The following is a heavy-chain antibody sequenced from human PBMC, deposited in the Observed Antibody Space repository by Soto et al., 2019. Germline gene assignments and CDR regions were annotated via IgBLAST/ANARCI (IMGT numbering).Heavy chain of an antibody. CDR3: ARDGVTPANFDY. J-gene: IGHJ4*02. CDR2: IIPIFGTA. Sequence: SVKVSCKASGGTFSSYAISWVRQAPGQGLEWMGGIIPIFGTANYAQKFQGRVTITADESTSTAYMELSSLRSEDTAVYYCARDGVTPANFDYWGRGTLVTVSS. CDR1: GGTFSSYA. D-gene: IGHD2-21*02. V-gene: IGHV1-69*13.